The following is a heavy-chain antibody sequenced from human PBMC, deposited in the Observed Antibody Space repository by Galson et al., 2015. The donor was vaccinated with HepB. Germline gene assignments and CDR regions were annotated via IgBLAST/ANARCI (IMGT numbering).Heavy chain of an antibody. CDR3: AKVFPEKTDGWYRQALYYFDS. D-gene: IGHD6-19*01. J-gene: IGHJ4*01. V-gene: IGHV3-23*01. CDR1: GFPFSYYA. CDR2: IAPSGDNT. Sequence: SLRLSCAASGFPFSYYAMTRVRQAPGKGLEWVSAIAPSGDNTYSADSLKGRFSIARDNSKNTVFLQMNSLRADDTAIYFCAKVFPEKTDGWYRQALYYFDSWGHGTWVTVSS.